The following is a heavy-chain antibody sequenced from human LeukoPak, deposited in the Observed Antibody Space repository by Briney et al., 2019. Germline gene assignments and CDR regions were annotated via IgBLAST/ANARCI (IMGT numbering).Heavy chain of an antibody. CDR3: APIMITFGGVIPFDY. J-gene: IGHJ4*02. CDR2: IRYDGSNK. CDR1: GFTFSSYG. D-gene: IGHD3-16*02. V-gene: IGHV3-30*02. Sequence: PGGSLGLSCAASGFTFSSYGMHWVRQAPGKGLEWVGFIRYDGSNKYYADSVKGRFTISRDNSKNTLYLQMNSLRAEDTAVYYCAPIMITFGGVIPFDYWGQGTLVTVSS.